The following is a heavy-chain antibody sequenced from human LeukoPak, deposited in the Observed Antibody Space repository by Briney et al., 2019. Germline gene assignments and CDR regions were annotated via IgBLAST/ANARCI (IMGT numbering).Heavy chain of an antibody. Sequence: SETLSLTCTVSGGSISSYYWSWIRQPPAKGLEWIGYIYYSGSTNYNPSLKSRVTISVDTSKNQFSLKLSSVTAADTAVYYCARRGLRFNYGMDVWGQGTTVTVSS. CDR3: ARRGLRFNYGMDV. D-gene: IGHD3-3*01. CDR2: IYYSGST. J-gene: IGHJ6*02. CDR1: GGSISSYY. V-gene: IGHV4-59*08.